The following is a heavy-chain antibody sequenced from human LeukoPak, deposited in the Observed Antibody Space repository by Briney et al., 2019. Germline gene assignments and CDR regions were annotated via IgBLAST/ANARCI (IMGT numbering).Heavy chain of an antibody. D-gene: IGHD6-19*01. J-gene: IGHJ5*02. CDR1: GYTFTGYY. CDR2: INPNSGGT. Sequence: ASVKVSCKASGYTFTGYYMHWVRQAPGQGLEWMGWINPNSGGTNYAQKFQGRVTMTRDTSISTAYMELSSLRSEDTAVYYCARDLDSSGWNWFDPWGQGTLVTVSS. CDR3: ARDLDSSGWNWFDP. V-gene: IGHV1-2*02.